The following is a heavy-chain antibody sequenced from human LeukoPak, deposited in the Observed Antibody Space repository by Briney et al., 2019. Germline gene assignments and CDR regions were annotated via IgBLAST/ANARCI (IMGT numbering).Heavy chain of an antibody. D-gene: IGHD2-15*01. J-gene: IGHJ5*02. CDR2: INHSGST. V-gene: IGHV4-34*01. Sequence: SETLSLTCAVYGGSFSGYYWSWSRQPPGKGLEWIGEINHSGSTNYNPSLKSRVTISVDTSKNQFSLKLSSVTAADTAVYYCARETGYCNGGTCYSSWFDPWGQGTLVTVSS. CDR3: ARETGYCNGGTCYSSWFDP. CDR1: GGSFSGYY.